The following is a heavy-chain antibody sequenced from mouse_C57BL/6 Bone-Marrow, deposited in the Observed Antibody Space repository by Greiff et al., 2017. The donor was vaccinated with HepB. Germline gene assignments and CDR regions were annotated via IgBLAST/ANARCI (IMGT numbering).Heavy chain of an antibody. CDR1: GFTFSNYW. Sequence: EVKIEESGGGLVQPGGSMKLSCVASGFTFSNYWLNWVRQSPEKGLEWVAQIRLKSDNYATHYAESVKGRFTISRDDAKSSVYLQMNNLWAEDTGIYYCTDDVYSLYAMDYWGQGTSVTVSS. CDR2: IRLKSDNYAT. J-gene: IGHJ4*01. D-gene: IGHD2-3*01. V-gene: IGHV6-3*01. CDR3: TDDVYSLYAMDY.